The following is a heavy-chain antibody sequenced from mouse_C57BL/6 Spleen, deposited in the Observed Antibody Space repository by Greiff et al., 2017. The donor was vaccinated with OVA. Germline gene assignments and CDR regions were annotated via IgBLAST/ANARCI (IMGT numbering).Heavy chain of an antibody. CDR1: GFSLTSYG. V-gene: IGHV2-4*01. J-gene: IGHJ4*01. D-gene: IGHD1-1*01. Sequence: VQLQQSGPGLVQPSQSLSITCTVSGFSLTSYGVHWVRQPPGKGLEWLGVIWSGGSTDYNAAFISRLSISTDNSKSQVFCKMNSLQADDTAIDYGAKTGGTVGYAMDYWGQGTSVTVSS. CDR3: AKTGGTVGYAMDY. CDR2: IWSGGST.